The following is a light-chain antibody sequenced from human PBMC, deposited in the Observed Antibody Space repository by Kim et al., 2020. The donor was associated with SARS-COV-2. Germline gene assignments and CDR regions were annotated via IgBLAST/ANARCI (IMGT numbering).Light chain of an antibody. Sequence: GQSITSSCTGTSSDVGGYNYVCWYQQHPGKAPRLMIYDVSNRPSGVSNRFSGSKSGNTASLTISGLQAEDEADYYCSSYTSSSTVVFGGGTQLTVL. J-gene: IGLJ2*01. V-gene: IGLV2-14*03. CDR1: SSDVGGYNY. CDR3: SSYTSSSTVV. CDR2: DVS.